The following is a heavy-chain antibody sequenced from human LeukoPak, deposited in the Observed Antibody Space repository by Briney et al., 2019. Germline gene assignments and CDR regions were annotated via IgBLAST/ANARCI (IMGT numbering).Heavy chain of an antibody. J-gene: IGHJ5*02. CDR1: GYTFTSYY. CDR2: INPSGGST. CDR3: ARDYYDSSGYYRGGWFDP. V-gene: IGHV1-46*01. Sequence: ASVKVSCKASGYTFTSYYMHWVRQAPGQGLEWMGIINPSGGSTSYAQKFQGRVTITADKSTSTAYMELSSLRSEDTAVYYCARDYYDSSGYYRGGWFDPWGQGTLVTVSS. D-gene: IGHD3-22*01.